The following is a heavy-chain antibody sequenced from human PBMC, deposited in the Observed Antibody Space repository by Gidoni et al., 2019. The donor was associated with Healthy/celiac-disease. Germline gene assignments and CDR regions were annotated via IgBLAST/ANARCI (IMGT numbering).Heavy chain of an antibody. J-gene: IGHJ4*02. D-gene: IGHD6-13*01. V-gene: IGHV3-13*01. CDR1: GITFNSYD. CDR2: IGTAGDT. CDR3: ARDGSAAGTEFDY. Sequence: EVQLVEAGGGLVQPGGSMSLPCSASGITFNSYDMHWVRQATGKGLEWVSAIGTAGDTYYPGSVKGRFTLSRENAKNSLYLQMNSLRAGDTAVYYCARDGSAAGTEFDYWGQGTLVTVSS.